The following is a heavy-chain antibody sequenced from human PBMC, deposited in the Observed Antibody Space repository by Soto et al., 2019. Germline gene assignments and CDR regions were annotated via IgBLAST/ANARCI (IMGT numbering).Heavy chain of an antibody. CDR1: GDSVNSGSYY. CDR3: TRTNNKGQWAAWY. V-gene: IGHV4-61*01. J-gene: IGHJ4*02. Sequence: SETLSLTCTVSGDSVNSGSYYWNWIRQPPGKGLEWIGYIYYNGNTNYSPSLKSRVTISLDTSKNQFSLKLKSVTAADTAVYYCTRTNNKGQWAAWYWGQGTMVTVYS. CDR2: IYYNGNT. D-gene: IGHD2-15*01.